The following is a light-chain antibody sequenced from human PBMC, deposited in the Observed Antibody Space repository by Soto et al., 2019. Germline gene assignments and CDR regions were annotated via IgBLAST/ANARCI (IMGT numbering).Light chain of an antibody. J-gene: IGKJ2*02. CDR1: QSVLYSSNNKHY. CDR2: WAS. Sequence: DIVMTQSPDSLAVSLGERATINCKSSQSVLYSSNNKHYLAWYQQKPGQPPKLLIYWASTRESGVPDRFSGSGSGTDFTLTINSLQAEDVAVYYCQQYYTSTCTFGQGTKLEIK. V-gene: IGKV4-1*01. CDR3: QQYYTSTCT.